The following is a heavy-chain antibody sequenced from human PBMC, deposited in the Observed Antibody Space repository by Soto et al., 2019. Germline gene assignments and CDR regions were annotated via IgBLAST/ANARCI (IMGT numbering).Heavy chain of an antibody. J-gene: IGHJ6*02. V-gene: IGHV4-31*02. CDR2: IYYSGST. Sequence: DLEWIGYIYYSGSTYYNPSLKSRVTISVDTSKNQFSLKLSSVTAADTAVYYCAASCVGCGGFNYYGMDVWGQGTTVTVSS. D-gene: IGHD2-21*01. CDR3: AASCVGCGGFNYYGMDV.